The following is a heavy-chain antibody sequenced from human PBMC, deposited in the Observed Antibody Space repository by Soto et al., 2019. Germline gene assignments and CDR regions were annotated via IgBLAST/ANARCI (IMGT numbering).Heavy chain of an antibody. D-gene: IGHD3-22*01. CDR2: ISYDGSNK. Sequence: QVQLVESGGGVVQPGRSLRLSCAASGFTFSSYAMHWVRQAPGKGLEWVAVISYDGSNKYYADSVKGRFTISRDNSKNTLYLQMNSLRAEDTAVYYCARDRVTMRVVAHFDYWGQGTLVTVSS. CDR1: GFTFSSYA. V-gene: IGHV3-30-3*01. CDR3: ARDRVTMRVVAHFDY. J-gene: IGHJ4*02.